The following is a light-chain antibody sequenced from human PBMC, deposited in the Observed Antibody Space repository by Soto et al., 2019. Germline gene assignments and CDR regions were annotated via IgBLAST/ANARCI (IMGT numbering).Light chain of an antibody. CDR2: SNN. CDR3: AAWDDSLNGVV. J-gene: IGLJ2*01. CDR1: SSNIGSNT. Sequence: QSVLTQPPSASGTPGQRGTISCSGSSSNIGSNTVNWYQQLPVTAPKLLIYSNNQRPSGVPDRFSGSKSGTSASLAISGLQSEDEADYYCAAWDDSLNGVVFGGGTKLTVL. V-gene: IGLV1-44*01.